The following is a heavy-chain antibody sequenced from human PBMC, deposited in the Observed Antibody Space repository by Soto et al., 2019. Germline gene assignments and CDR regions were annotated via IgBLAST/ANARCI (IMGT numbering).Heavy chain of an antibody. CDR1: GCSLSTRGVG. CDR3: ARRLRAVNFDL. CDR2: IFWDYDK. D-gene: IGHD3-22*01. V-gene: IGHV2-5*02. Sequence: QITLKESGPTRLKPTHTLTLTCTLSGCSLSTRGVGVGWIRQPPGKALERFPRIFWDYDKRYRPSLKSRLTITKDPTKNQVVLTVTSMDPVDTATYYCARRLRAVNFDLWGQGTMVNVSS. J-gene: IGHJ3*01.